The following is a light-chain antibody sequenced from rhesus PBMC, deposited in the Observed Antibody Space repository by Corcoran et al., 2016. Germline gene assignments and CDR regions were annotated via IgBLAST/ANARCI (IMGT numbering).Light chain of an antibody. V-gene: IGKV1-66*01. CDR1: QDVNNY. CDR2: YAS. Sequence: DIQMTQSPSSLSASVGDRVTITCRASQDVNNYLSWFQQKPGKPPKPQIFYASSLETGVPSRFSGSRCVTDYTLTINSLQSEDVATYFCQQYNNPPYSFGQGTKVEIK. J-gene: IGKJ2*01. CDR3: QQYNNPPYS.